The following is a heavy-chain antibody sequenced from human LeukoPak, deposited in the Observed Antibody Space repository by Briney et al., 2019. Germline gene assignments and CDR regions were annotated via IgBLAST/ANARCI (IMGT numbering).Heavy chain of an antibody. CDR1: GGTFSSYA. CDR3: ARDRGHSGSYYSESDAFDI. Sequence: SVKVSCKASGGTFSSYAISWVRQAPGQGLEWMGGIIPIFGTANYAQKFQGRVTITTDESTSTAYMELSSLRSEDTAVYYCARDRGHSGSYYSESDAFDIWGQGTMVTVSS. D-gene: IGHD1-26*01. V-gene: IGHV1-69*05. CDR2: IIPIFGTA. J-gene: IGHJ3*02.